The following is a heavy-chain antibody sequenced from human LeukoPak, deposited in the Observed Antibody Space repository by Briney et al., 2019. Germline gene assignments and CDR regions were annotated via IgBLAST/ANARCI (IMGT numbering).Heavy chain of an antibody. CDR3: TRDIGDFVSDF. D-gene: IGHD2-21*02. Sequence: SETLSLTCTVSGGSISSSSYYWDWIRQPPGKGLEWIGSLYYSGSTHYNPSLQSRVTISADTSKNQFALDLRSVTAADTAVYYCTRDIGDFVSDFWGQGTLVTVSS. CDR2: LYYSGST. V-gene: IGHV4-39*02. J-gene: IGHJ4*02. CDR1: GGSISSSSYY.